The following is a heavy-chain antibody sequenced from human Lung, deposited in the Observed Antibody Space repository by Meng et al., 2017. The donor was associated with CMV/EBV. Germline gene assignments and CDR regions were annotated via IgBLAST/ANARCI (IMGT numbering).Heavy chain of an antibody. CDR2: IYPGDSDA. CDR1: GYSFTSYW. CDR3: ARLRDHFPDH. V-gene: IGHV5-51*01. Sequence: XVSCKGSGYSFTSYWIGWVRQMPGKGLEWMGIIYPGDSDARYSPSFQGQVTISADKSISTAYLQWSSLKASDTAMYYCARLRDHFPDHWGQETLVTVSS. D-gene: IGHD3-3*02. J-gene: IGHJ4*02.